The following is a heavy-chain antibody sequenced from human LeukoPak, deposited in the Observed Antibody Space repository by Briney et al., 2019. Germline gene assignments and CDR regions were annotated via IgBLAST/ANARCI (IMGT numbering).Heavy chain of an antibody. D-gene: IGHD5-12*01. Sequence: SETLSLTCAVSDFSISTGYYWGWIRQPPGTGLEWIGSIYHSGSTHYNPSLKSRITITIDTSKSQFSLELRSVTAADTAVYYCGQNAAVATRSEAFDIWGQGTMLTVSS. V-gene: IGHV4-38-2*01. CDR1: DFSISTGYY. CDR2: IYHSGST. J-gene: IGHJ3*02. CDR3: GQNAAVATRSEAFDI.